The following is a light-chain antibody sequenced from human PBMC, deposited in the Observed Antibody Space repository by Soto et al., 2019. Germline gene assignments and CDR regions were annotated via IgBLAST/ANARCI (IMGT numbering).Light chain of an antibody. CDR2: EVS. Sequence: QSALTQPASVXASPGQAITISCTGTSSDVGGYNYVSWYQQHPGKAPKLMIYEVSNRPSGVSNRFSGSKSGNTASLTISGLQAEDEADYYCSSYTSSSTLDVFGTGTKVTVL. CDR1: SSDVGGYNY. J-gene: IGLJ1*01. CDR3: SSYTSSSTLDV. V-gene: IGLV2-14*01.